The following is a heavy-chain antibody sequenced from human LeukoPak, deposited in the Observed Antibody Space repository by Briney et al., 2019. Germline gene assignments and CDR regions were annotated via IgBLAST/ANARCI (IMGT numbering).Heavy chain of an antibody. D-gene: IGHD6-13*01. V-gene: IGHV3-23*01. Sequence: GGSLRLSCAASGFTFSSYAMSWVRQAPGKGLEWVSAISGSGGSTYYADSVKGRFTISRDNSKNALYLQMNSLRAEDTAVYYCAKVFDPQQLVPFDYWGQGTLVTVSS. J-gene: IGHJ4*02. CDR2: ISGSGGST. CDR1: GFTFSSYA. CDR3: AKVFDPQQLVPFDY.